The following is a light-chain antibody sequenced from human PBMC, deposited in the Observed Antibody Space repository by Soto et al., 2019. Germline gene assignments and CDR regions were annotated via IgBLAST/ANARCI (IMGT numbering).Light chain of an antibody. V-gene: IGLV2-8*01. Sequence: QSALTQPPSASGSPGQSVTISCTGDSSDVGGYNYVSWYQQHPGKAPKLMIYEVSKRPSGVPDRLSGSRSGNTASLTVSGLQAEDVADYYCSSYGGSNTVVFGGGTKLTVL. CDR3: SSYGGSNTVV. CDR1: SSDVGGYNY. J-gene: IGLJ2*01. CDR2: EVS.